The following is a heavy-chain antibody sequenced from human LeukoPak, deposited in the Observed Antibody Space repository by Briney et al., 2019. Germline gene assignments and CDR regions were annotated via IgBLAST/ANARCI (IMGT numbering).Heavy chain of an antibody. CDR2: INHSGST. Sequence: SETLSLTCAVYGGSFSGYYWSWIRQPPGKGLEWIGEINHSGSTNYNPSLKSRVTISVDTSKDQFSLKLSSVTAADTAVYYCARRRRYYDFWSGPDYWGQGTLVTVSS. V-gene: IGHV4-34*01. CDR3: ARRRRYYDFWSGPDY. J-gene: IGHJ4*02. CDR1: GGSFSGYY. D-gene: IGHD3-3*01.